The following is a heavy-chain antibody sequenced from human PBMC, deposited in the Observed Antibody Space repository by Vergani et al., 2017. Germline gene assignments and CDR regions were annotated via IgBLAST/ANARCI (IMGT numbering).Heavy chain of an antibody. Sequence: QVQLVESGGGVVQPGRSLRLSCAASGFTFSSYGMHWVRQAPGKGLEWVAVIWYDGSNKYYADSVKGRFTISRDNSKNTLYLQMNSLRAEDTAVYYCARDSLSVDTATGFDPWGQGTLVTVSS. CDR1: GFTFSSYG. CDR3: ARDSLSVDTATGFDP. CDR2: IWYDGSNK. J-gene: IGHJ5*02. V-gene: IGHV3-33*01. D-gene: IGHD5-18*01.